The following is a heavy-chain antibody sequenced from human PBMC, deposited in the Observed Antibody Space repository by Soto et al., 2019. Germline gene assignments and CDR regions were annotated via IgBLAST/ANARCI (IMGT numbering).Heavy chain of an antibody. CDR1: GFTCNNYV. CDR2: IAGSFGTT. D-gene: IGHD3-10*01. V-gene: IGHV3-23*01. J-gene: IGHJ5*02. Sequence: GGSLILACSASGFTCNNYVMNWVRQTPGKGLEWVSTIAGSFGTTAYADSVKGRFTISRDNSQNTLFLQMNSLRAEDSAIYYCAKDPPYRMYYFQPWGQGTPVTVSS. CDR3: AKDPPYRMYYFQP.